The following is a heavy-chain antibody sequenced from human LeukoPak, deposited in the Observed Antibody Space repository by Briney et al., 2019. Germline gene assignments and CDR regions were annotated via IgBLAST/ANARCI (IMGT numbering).Heavy chain of an antibody. CDR1: GFTLDDYA. CDR2: ISWNSGSI. V-gene: IGHV3-9*03. Sequence: GGSLRLSCAASGFTLDDYAMHWVRQAPGKGLEWVSGISWNSGSIGYADSVKGRFTISRDNAKNSLYLQMNSLRAEDMALYYCAKDSGGSYYYFDYWGQGTLVTVSS. J-gene: IGHJ4*02. D-gene: IGHD1-26*01. CDR3: AKDSGGSYYYFDY.